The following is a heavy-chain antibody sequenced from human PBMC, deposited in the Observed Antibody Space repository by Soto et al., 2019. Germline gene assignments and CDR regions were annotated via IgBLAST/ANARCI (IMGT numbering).Heavy chain of an antibody. J-gene: IGHJ5*02. CDR2: ISAYNGNT. D-gene: IGHD6-6*01. V-gene: IGHV1-18*04. CDR1: GYSFTNYG. CDR3: ARAIAARQFRWFDP. Sequence: ASVKVSCKASGYSFTNYGISWVRQAPGQGLEWMGWISAYNGNTDYAQKFQDRVTLTIDTSTTTAYMELRSLRSDDTAVYYCARAIAARQFRWFDPWGQGTLVTVSS.